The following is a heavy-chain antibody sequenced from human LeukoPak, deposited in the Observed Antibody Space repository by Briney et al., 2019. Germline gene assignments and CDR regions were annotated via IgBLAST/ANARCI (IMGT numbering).Heavy chain of an antibody. D-gene: IGHD1-26*01. Sequence: GASVKVSCKASGYTFTGYYMHWVRQAPGQGPEWMGWINPNSGGTNYAQKFQGRVTMTRDTSISTAYMELSRLRSDDTAVYYCARVPLIVGATADDYWGQGTLVTVSS. CDR2: INPNSGGT. V-gene: IGHV1-2*02. CDR1: GYTFTGYY. J-gene: IGHJ4*02. CDR3: ARVPLIVGATADDY.